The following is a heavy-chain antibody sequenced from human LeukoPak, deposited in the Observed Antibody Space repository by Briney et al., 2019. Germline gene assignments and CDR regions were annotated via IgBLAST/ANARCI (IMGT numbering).Heavy chain of an antibody. CDR3: VRSAFLTTEFYFDY. CDR1: GYTFSSYW. Sequence: GGSLRLSCAASGYTFSSYWMHWVRQAPGKGLVWVSRINTDGRTITYADSVKGRFTISRDNAKNTLYLQMNSLRAEDTAVYYCVRSAFLTTEFYFDYWGHGTLVTVSS. V-gene: IGHV3-74*01. J-gene: IGHJ4*01. D-gene: IGHD4-11*01. CDR2: INTDGRTI.